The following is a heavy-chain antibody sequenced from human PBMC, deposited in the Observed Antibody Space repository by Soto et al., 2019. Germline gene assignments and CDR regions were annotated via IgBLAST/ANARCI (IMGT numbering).Heavy chain of an antibody. J-gene: IGHJ4*02. V-gene: IGHV1-46*01. CDR2: INPSGDST. CDR3: ARVFAAKYDI. CDR1: GYPFPNYY. D-gene: IGHD3-10*02. Sequence: ASVKVSCKASGYPFPNYYIHCVRQAPGLVLEWMGIINPSGDSTNHAQKFQGRVTMTRDTSTSTVYMELSSLTTDDTAVYYCARVFAAKYDIWGQGTLVTVSS.